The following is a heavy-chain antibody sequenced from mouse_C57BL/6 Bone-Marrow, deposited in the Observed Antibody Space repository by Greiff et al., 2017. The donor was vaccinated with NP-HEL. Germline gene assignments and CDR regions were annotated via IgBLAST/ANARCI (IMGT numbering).Heavy chain of an antibody. CDR1: GFNIKDYY. J-gene: IGHJ4*01. Sequence: EVQLQQSGAELVKPGASVKLSCTASGFNIKDYYMHWVKQRTEQGLEWIGRIDPEDGETKYAPKFQGKATIPADTSSNTAYLQLSSLTSEDTAVYYCARDYDSNYPYYAMDYWGQGTSVTVSS. D-gene: IGHD2-5*01. CDR3: ARDYDSNYPYYAMDY. V-gene: IGHV14-2*01. CDR2: IDPEDGET.